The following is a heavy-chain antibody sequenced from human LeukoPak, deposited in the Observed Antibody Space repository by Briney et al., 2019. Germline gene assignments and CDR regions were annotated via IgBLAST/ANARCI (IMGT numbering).Heavy chain of an antibody. J-gene: IGHJ4*02. Sequence: GASVKVSCKASGYTFTKYTVTWVRQAPGQGLEWMGWISVYDGKTNYPQDFQGRVTMTTDTSTNTVFMELRSLRSDDSAVYYCAREGGYYGSGSHPDYWGQGTLVTVSS. CDR1: GYTFTKYT. D-gene: IGHD3-10*01. CDR3: AREGGYYGSGSHPDY. V-gene: IGHV1-18*01. CDR2: ISVYDGKT.